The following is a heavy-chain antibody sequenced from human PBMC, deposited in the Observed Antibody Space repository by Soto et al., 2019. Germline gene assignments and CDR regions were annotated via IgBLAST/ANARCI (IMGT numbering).Heavy chain of an antibody. CDR3: ARALRGYGSGSRLDYYYYYMDV. CDR1: GFTFSDYY. CDR2: ISSSGSTI. D-gene: IGHD3-10*01. J-gene: IGHJ6*03. Sequence: GGSLRLSCAASGFTFSDYYMSWIRQAPGKGLEWVSYISSSGSTIYYADSVKGRFTISRDNAKNSLYLQMNSLRAEDTAVYYCARALRGYGSGSRLDYYYYYMDVWGKGTTVTVSS. V-gene: IGHV3-11*01.